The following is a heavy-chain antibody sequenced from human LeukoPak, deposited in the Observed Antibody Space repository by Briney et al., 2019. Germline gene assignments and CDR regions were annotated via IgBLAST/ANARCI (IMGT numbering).Heavy chain of an antibody. Sequence: SETLSLTCAAYGGSLRGYYWSWIRQPPGKGLEWIGEVNHSGSTKYNPSLKSRVTISVDTSKNQFSLKLNSVTAADTAVYYCARSRIGWFDPWGQGTLVTVSS. V-gene: IGHV4-34*01. CDR2: VNHSGST. J-gene: IGHJ5*02. CDR1: GGSLRGYY. CDR3: ARSRIGWFDP. D-gene: IGHD1-26*01.